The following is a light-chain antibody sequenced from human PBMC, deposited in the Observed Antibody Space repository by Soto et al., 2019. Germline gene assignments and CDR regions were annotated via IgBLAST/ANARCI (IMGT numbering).Light chain of an antibody. V-gene: IGKV3-20*01. CDR2: AAS. CDR1: QAVNNRY. J-gene: IGKJ1*01. CDR3: TQYGSAPRT. Sequence: EDVLAQSPGTLPLSPGARATLSCRASQAVNNRYLAWYQQRTGPAPRLLIYAASNRSSGNPDRISSGGSGTDVTLPISILEPDDFAVYYCTQYGSAPRTFGHGTKGAS.